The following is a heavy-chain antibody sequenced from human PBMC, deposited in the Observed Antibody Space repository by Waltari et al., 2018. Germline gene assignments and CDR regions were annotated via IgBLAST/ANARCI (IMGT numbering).Heavy chain of an antibody. Sequence: EVELVESGGGSVQPGGTLRLSCVASASGFTLNSYTMAWVRQAPGKGLEWVSSISGSGDEIKYVGSVKGRFTVSRDNFKNAVYLQMTRLRAEDTAVYYCAKEYGIIGNYDYWGQGTLVSVSS. CDR1: GFTLNSYT. CDR2: ISGSGDEI. J-gene: IGHJ4*02. CDR3: AKEYGIIGNYDY. V-gene: IGHV3-23*04. D-gene: IGHD1-20*01.